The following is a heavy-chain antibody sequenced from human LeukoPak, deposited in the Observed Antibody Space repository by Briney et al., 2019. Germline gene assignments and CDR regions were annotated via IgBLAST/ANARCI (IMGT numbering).Heavy chain of an antibody. D-gene: IGHD1-26*01. CDR2: IYYSGST. CDR1: GGSVSSDSYY. J-gene: IGHJ3*02. V-gene: IGHV4-61*01. CDR3: ARVKWELPRADAFDI. Sequence: PSETLSLTCTVSGGSVSSDSYYWSWIRQPPGKGLEWIGYIYYSGSTNYNPSLKSRVTISVDTSKNQFSLKLSSVTAADTAVYYCARVKWELPRADAFDIWGQGTMVTVSS.